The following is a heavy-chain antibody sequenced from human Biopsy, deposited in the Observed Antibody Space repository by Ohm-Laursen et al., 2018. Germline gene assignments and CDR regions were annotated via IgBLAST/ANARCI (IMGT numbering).Heavy chain of an antibody. CDR1: GYSFSTYD. D-gene: IGHD6-6*01. V-gene: IGHV1-8*01. J-gene: IGHJ5*02. Sequence: SVKASCKASGYSFSTYDVNWVRQARGQGLEWMGWMIPSSGKTGYAQRFQGRVTLTMNTSISTAYMELSGLRSEDTAVYFCARGYSRRVSIFEASIYWFDTWGQGTMVTVSS. CDR3: ARGYSRRVSIFEASIYWFDT. CDR2: MIPSSGKT.